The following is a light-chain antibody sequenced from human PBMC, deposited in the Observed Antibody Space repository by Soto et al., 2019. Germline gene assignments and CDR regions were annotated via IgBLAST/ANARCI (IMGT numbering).Light chain of an antibody. Sequence: EIVMTQSPATLSVSPGERATLSCRASQSVSSNLACYQQKPGQAPRLLIYGASTRATGIPARFSGSGSGTEFTLTISSLQPEDFAVYYCQQYNNGPQTFGQGTKVEIK. CDR1: QSVSSN. V-gene: IGKV3-15*01. CDR3: QQYNNGPQT. CDR2: GAS. J-gene: IGKJ1*01.